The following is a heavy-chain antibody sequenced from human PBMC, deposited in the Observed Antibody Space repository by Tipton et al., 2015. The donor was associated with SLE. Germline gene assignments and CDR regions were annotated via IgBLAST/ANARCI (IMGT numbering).Heavy chain of an antibody. CDR3: AGLRAWGMSY. J-gene: IGHJ4*02. V-gene: IGHV3-30*04. CDR1: GFTFSSYA. Sequence: SLRLSCAASGFTFSSYAMHWVRQAPGKGLEWVAVISFDGSNKYYADSVKGRFTISRDNSKNTLYLQMNSLRAEDTAVYYCAGLRAWGMSYWGQGTLVSVSS. D-gene: IGHD5-12*01. CDR2: ISFDGSNK.